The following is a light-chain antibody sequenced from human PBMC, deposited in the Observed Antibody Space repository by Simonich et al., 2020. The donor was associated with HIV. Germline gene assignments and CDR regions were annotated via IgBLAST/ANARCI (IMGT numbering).Light chain of an antibody. CDR1: QSVSSNF. CDR3: QQYGSSPLT. CDR2: TSS. J-gene: IGKJ4*01. Sequence: EIVLTQSPGTLSLSPGERATLSCRASQSVSSNFLAWYQQKPGQAPRLLIYTSSYRTTGIPDRCSGSGSGTDFTLTISRLEPEDFAVYYCQQYGSSPLTFGGGTKVEIK. V-gene: IGKV3-20*01.